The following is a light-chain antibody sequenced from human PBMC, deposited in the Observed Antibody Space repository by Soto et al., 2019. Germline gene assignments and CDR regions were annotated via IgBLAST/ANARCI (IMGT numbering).Light chain of an antibody. Sequence: DIQMTQSPSSLSASVGDRVTITCRASQSISSYLNWYQQKPGKAPKLLIYAASSLQSGVPSRFSGSGSGTDFTLTISSLQPEDFATYYCQQSYSTHQTFGRGTKVEIK. J-gene: IGKJ1*01. V-gene: IGKV1-39*01. CDR3: QQSYSTHQT. CDR2: AAS. CDR1: QSISSY.